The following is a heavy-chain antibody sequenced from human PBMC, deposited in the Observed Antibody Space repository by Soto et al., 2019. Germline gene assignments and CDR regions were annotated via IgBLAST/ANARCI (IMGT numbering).Heavy chain of an antibody. D-gene: IGHD5-12*01. CDR3: ARESGYDEIHYYYYGMDV. Sequence: PSETLSLTCTVSGGSISSYYWSWIRQPAGKGLEWIGRIYTSGSTSYNPSLKSRVTMSVDTSKNQFSLKLSSVTAADTAVYYCARESGYDEIHYYYYGMDVWGQGTTVTVSS. CDR1: GGSISSYY. V-gene: IGHV4-4*07. J-gene: IGHJ6*02. CDR2: IYTSGST.